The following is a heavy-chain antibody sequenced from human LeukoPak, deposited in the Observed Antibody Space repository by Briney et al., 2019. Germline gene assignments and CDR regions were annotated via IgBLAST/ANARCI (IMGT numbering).Heavy chain of an antibody. CDR3: ARSDGYGLVGI. J-gene: IGHJ3*02. D-gene: IGHD3-10*01. CDR1: DDSITMYY. CDR2: IYSSGST. Sequence: PSETLSLTCTVSDDSITMYYWTWIRQPPGKGLEWIGSIYSSGSTYYNPSLKSRVIIIIDTPKNHFSLTLSSVTAADTAVYYCARSDGYGLVGIWGQGTMVTVSS. V-gene: IGHV4-59*12.